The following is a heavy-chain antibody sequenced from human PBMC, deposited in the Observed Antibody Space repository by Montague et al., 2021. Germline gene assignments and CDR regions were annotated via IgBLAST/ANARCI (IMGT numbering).Heavy chain of an antibody. CDR3: ARGRLATGDFDY. V-gene: IGHV4-31*03. J-gene: IGHJ4*02. CDR1: GDSLSSVGYS. CDR2: MYYSGSI. Sequence: TLSLTCTVSGDSLSSVGYSWTWNRQHPGKGLEWIGYMYYSGSIYYNPSLKSRVTISGDTSKNHFSLRLTSVTAADTAVYYCARGRLATGDFDYWGQGTLVTVSS. D-gene: IGHD6-13*01.